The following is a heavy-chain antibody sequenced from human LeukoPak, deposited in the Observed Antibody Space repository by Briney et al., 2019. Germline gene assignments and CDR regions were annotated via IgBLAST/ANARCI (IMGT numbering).Heavy chain of an antibody. V-gene: IGHV3-21*01. CDR1: GFTFSSYS. D-gene: IGHD6-6*01. J-gene: IGHJ4*02. CDR3: ARDPVIAALDY. Sequence: GGSLRLSCAASGFTFSSYSMNWVRQAPGKGLEWVSSISSSSSYIYYADSVKGRFTISRDNAKNSLYLRMNSLRAEDTAVYYCARDPVIAALDYWGQGTLVTVSS. CDR2: ISSSSSYI.